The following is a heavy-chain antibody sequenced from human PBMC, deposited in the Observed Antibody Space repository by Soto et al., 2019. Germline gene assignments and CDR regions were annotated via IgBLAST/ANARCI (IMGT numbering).Heavy chain of an antibody. Sequence: GGSLRLSCEASGFTFSSHIMNWVRQAPGKGLEWVSSISSRGSYIYYADSVKGRFTISRDNAKNSLYLQMNSLRAEDTAVYYCARDRSRYGDYAFDYWGQGTLVTVSS. CDR3: ARDRSRYGDYAFDY. CDR2: ISSRGSYI. V-gene: IGHV3-21*01. D-gene: IGHD4-17*01. J-gene: IGHJ4*02. CDR1: GFTFSSHI.